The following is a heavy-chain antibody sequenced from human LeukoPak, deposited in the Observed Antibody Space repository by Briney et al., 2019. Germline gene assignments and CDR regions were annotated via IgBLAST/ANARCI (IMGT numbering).Heavy chain of an antibody. D-gene: IGHD3-22*01. Sequence: GGSLRLSCAASGFTFSSYWMHWVRQAPGKGLVWVSRINSDGSGTSYADSVKGRFTISRDNAKNTLYLQMYSLRAEDTAVYYCARGGGLYYYDNSGYNSWGQGTLVTVSS. CDR2: INSDGSGT. CDR3: ARGGGLYYYDNSGYNS. CDR1: GFTFSSYW. V-gene: IGHV3-74*01. J-gene: IGHJ4*02.